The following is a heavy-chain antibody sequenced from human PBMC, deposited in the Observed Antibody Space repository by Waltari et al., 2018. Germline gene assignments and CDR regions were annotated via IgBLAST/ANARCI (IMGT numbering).Heavy chain of an antibody. J-gene: IGHJ6*02. CDR2: IYHSGST. CDR1: GYSISSGYY. V-gene: IGHV4-38-2*01. CDR3: ARHRKEYYYYGMDV. Sequence: QVQLQESGPGLVKPSETLSLTCAVSGYSISSGYYWGWIRQPPGKGLEWIGSIYHSGSTYYNPSLKSRVTISVDTSKNQFSLKLSSVTAADTAVYYCARHRKEYYYYGMDVWGQGTTVTVSS.